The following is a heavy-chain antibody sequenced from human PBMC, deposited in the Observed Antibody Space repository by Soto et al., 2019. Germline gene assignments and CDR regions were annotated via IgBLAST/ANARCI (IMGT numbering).Heavy chain of an antibody. V-gene: IGHV1-69*12. CDR2: IIPIFPTP. CDR1: GGTFGNSA. J-gene: IGHJ6*02. CDR3: ARNTDRQPFGCNYYYGRAV. Sequence: QVQLVQSGAEVKKPGSSVTVSCKASGGTFGNSAISWVRQAPGQGREWMGGIIPIFPTPDYAQKFQGRVTIHAYESTSTAYLDLTSPRAKDTAVYYCARNTDRQPFGCNYYYGRAVWGLWTTVPVSS. D-gene: IGHD5-18*01.